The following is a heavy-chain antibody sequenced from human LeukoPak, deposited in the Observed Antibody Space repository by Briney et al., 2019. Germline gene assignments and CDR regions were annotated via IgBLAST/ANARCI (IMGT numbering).Heavy chain of an antibody. V-gene: IGHV6-1*01. CDR3: VSGGDWGFGWYFDV. J-gene: IGHJ2*01. CDR2: IYYRSRWHY. CDR1: GDSVSSNSGS. D-gene: IGHD7-27*01. Sequence: SQTLSLTCAISGDSVSSNSGSWSWIRQSPSRGPEWLGRIYYRSRWHYEYAVSVQNRISISPDTTKNQFSLQLNSMSPDDSAVYYCVSGGDWGFGWYFDVWGRVALVTVSS.